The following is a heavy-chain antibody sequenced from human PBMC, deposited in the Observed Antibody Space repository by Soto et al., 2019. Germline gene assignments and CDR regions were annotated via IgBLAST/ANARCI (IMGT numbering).Heavy chain of an antibody. CDR2: IYSGGST. Sequence: PGGSLRLSCAASGFTVSSNYMSWVRQAPGKGLEWVSVIYSGGSTYYADSVKGRFTISRDNSKNTLYLQMNSLRAEDTAVYYCARQYCSSTSCHSPLSGAFDIWGQGTMVTVSS. J-gene: IGHJ3*02. D-gene: IGHD2-2*02. CDR3: ARQYCSSTSCHSPLSGAFDI. V-gene: IGHV3-53*01. CDR1: GFTVSSNY.